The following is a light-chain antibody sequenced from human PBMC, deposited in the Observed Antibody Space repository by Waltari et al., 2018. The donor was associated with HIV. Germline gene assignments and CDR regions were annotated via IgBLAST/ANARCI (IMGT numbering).Light chain of an antibody. CDR2: DTT. J-gene: IGLJ2*01. V-gene: IGLV7-46*01. Sequence: QAVVTQEPSLTVSPGGTVPLTFASSTGAVTSAHYPYWFQQTPGQAPRTLIYDTTNKHSWTPARFSGSLLGGKAALTLSGAQPEDEAEYYCLLSYSGARVFGGGTKLTVL. CDR1: TGAVTSAHY. CDR3: LLSYSGARV.